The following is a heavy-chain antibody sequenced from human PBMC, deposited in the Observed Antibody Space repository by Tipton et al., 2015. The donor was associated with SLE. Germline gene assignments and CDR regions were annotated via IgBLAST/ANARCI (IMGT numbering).Heavy chain of an antibody. CDR2: ISGGGGTT. Sequence: SLRLSCAASGFTFSSYGMHWVRQAPEKGLEWVSAISGGGGTTYYADSVKGRFTISRDNSQNTLYLQMNSLRAEDTAVYYCARSPTIFGVVSNDYWGQGTLVTVSS. J-gene: IGHJ4*02. CDR1: GFTFSSYG. CDR3: ARSPTIFGVVSNDY. V-gene: IGHV3-23*01. D-gene: IGHD3-3*01.